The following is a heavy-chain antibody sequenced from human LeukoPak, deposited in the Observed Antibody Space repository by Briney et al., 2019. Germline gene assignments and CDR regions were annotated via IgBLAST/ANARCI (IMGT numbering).Heavy chain of an antibody. J-gene: IGHJ4*02. Sequence: PSETLSLTCAVYGGSFSGYYWSWIRQPPWKGLEWIGEINHSGSTNYNPSLKSRVTISVDTSKNQFSLKLSSVTAADTAVYYCARGRVVVAGTLPFDYWGQGTLVTVSS. V-gene: IGHV4-34*01. D-gene: IGHD6-19*01. CDR3: ARGRVVVAGTLPFDY. CDR1: GGSFSGYY. CDR2: INHSGST.